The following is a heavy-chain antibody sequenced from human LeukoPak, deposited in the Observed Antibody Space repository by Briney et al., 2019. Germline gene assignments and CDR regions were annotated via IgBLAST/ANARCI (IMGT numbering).Heavy chain of an antibody. CDR3: ARSLGVTGYCSSTSCYIDY. Sequence: KPGGSLRLSCAASGFTFSSYSMNWVRQAPGKGLEWVSSISSSSSYIYYADSVKGRFTISRDNAKNSLYLQMNSPRAEDTAVYYCARSLGVTGYCSSTSCYIDYWGQGTLVTVSS. CDR1: GFTFSSYS. J-gene: IGHJ4*02. CDR2: ISSSSSYI. V-gene: IGHV3-21*01. D-gene: IGHD2-2*02.